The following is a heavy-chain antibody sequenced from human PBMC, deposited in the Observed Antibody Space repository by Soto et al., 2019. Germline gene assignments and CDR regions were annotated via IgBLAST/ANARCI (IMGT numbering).Heavy chain of an antibody. D-gene: IGHD3-22*01. CDR3: ARRTRYYDSSGYFNWFDP. CDR1: GGSISSYY. V-gene: IGHV4-59*08. CDR2: IYYSGST. Sequence: SETLSLTCTVSGGSISSYYWSWIRQPPGKGLEWIGYIYYSGSTNYNPSLKSQVTISVDTSKNQFSLKLSSVTAADTAVYYCARRTRYYDSSGYFNWFDPWGQGTLVTVSS. J-gene: IGHJ5*02.